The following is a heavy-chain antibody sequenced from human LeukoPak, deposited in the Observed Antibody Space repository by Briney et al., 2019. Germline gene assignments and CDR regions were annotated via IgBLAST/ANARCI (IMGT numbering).Heavy chain of an antibody. CDR3: AGQDSPHYWFDP. CDR2: INPNSGGS. D-gene: IGHD2-15*01. J-gene: IGHJ5*02. V-gene: IGHV1-2*02. Sequence: ASVKVSCKASGYSFTGYYIHWVRQSPGQGPEWMGWINPNSGGSKYAQKFQGRITLTRDTSISTAYMELTSLRSDDTAVYYCAGQDSPHYWFDPWGQGTLVTVSS. CDR1: GYSFTGYY.